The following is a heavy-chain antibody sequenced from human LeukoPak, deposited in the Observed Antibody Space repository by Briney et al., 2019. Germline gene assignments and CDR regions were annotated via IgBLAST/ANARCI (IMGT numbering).Heavy chain of an antibody. V-gene: IGHV3-74*01. CDR2: IDSDGSST. J-gene: IGHJ4*02. D-gene: IGHD1-26*01. CDR1: GFTFSSYW. Sequence: GGSLRLSCAASGFTFSSYWMHWVRQAPGKGLAWVSRIDSDGSSTIYADSVKGRFTISRDNAKNTLYLQMNSLTAEDTAVYYCARESGSYARPFDYWGQGALVTVSS. CDR3: ARESGSYARPFDY.